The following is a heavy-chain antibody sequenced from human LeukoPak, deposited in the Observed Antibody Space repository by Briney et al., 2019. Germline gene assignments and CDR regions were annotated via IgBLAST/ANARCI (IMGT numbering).Heavy chain of an antibody. Sequence: PGGSLRLSCAASGFTFSSYGMHWVRQAPGKGREWGAVIWYDGSNKYYADSVKGRFTISRDNSKNTLYLQMNSLRAEDTAVYYCARGTYYYDSSGYPTDYWGQGTLVTVSS. V-gene: IGHV3-33*01. D-gene: IGHD3-22*01. CDR3: ARGTYYYDSSGYPTDY. CDR1: GFTFSSYG. CDR2: IWYDGSNK. J-gene: IGHJ4*02.